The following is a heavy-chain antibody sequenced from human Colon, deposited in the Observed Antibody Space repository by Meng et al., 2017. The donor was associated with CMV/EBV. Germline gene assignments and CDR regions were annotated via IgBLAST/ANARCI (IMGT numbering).Heavy chain of an antibody. CDR2: IYWDDDK. D-gene: IGHD3-10*01. V-gene: IGHV2-5*02. J-gene: IGHJ4*02. Sequence: LKGAGPSRGKPARALRLAGTVSGFSLSTSGMGVGWIRQPPGKALEWLGVIYWDDDKRYSPSLKSRLTITKDTSKNQVVLTMTNLDPLDTATYYCAHRPYGSGSYFFDYWGQGTLVTVSS. CDR3: AHRPYGSGSYFFDY. CDR1: GFSLSTSGMG.